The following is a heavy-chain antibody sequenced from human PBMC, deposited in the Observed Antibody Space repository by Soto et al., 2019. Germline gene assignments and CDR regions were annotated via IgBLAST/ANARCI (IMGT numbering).Heavy chain of an antibody. J-gene: IGHJ1*01. V-gene: IGHV4-34*01. Sequence: QAQLQQWGAGLLKPSETLSLTCAVYGGSFSGYYWSWIRQPPGKGLEWIGEINHSGSTNYNPSLKSRVTISVDTSKNQFSLKLSSVTAADTAVYYCASVGYSSSWYEYFQHWGQGTLVTVSS. CDR2: INHSGST. D-gene: IGHD6-13*01. CDR3: ASVGYSSSWYEYFQH. CDR1: GGSFSGYY.